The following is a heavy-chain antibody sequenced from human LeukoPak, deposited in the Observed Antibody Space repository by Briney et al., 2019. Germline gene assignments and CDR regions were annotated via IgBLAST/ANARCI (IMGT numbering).Heavy chain of an antibody. D-gene: IGHD2-2*01. V-gene: IGHV3-7*01. CDR1: GFTFTNYW. J-gene: IGHJ4*02. Sequence: GGSLRLSCATSGFTFTNYWMNWVRQAPGKGLEWVANINQDGSDKYYVDCVKGRFTISRDNAKNSLFLQMNSLRAEDTAVYYCAREREPIVVVPAATEVDYWGQGTLVTVSS. CDR3: AREREPIVVVPAATEVDY. CDR2: INQDGSDK.